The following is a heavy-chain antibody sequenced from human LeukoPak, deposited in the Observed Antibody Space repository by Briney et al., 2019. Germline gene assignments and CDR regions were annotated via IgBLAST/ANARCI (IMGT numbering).Heavy chain of an antibody. D-gene: IGHD6-25*01. CDR3: AREGGDPRWLDP. CDR2: INTSGST. J-gene: IGHJ5*02. V-gene: IGHV4-4*07. CDR1: GGSISSYY. Sequence: SETLSLTCTVSGGSISSYYWTWIRQSAGKGLEWIGRINTSGSTNYNPSLRSRVTMSVNTSKNQFSLNLTSVTAADTTVYSCAREGGDPRWLDPWGQGTLVTVSS.